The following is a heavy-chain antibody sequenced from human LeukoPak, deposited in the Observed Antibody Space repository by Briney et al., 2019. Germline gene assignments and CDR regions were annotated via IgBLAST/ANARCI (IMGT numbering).Heavy chain of an antibody. Sequence: GRSLRLSCAASGFTFNNYGMQWVRQAPGKGLEWVAVISYTGNTKYYVDSVEGRFTISRDNSKNTLYLQMNSLRAEDTAVYYCVKESDEYSSSSSDYWGQGTLVTVSS. V-gene: IGHV3-30*18. D-gene: IGHD6-6*01. J-gene: IGHJ4*02. CDR2: ISYTGNTK. CDR3: VKESDEYSSSSSDY. CDR1: GFTFNNYG.